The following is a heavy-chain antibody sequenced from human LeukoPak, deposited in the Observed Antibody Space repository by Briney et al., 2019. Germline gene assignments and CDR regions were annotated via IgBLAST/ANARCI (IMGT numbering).Heavy chain of an antibody. CDR2: ICSSSSDI. CDR1: GFTFSSYS. J-gene: IGHJ3*02. V-gene: IGHV3-21*01. D-gene: IGHD2-2*01. Sequence: GGSLRLSCAASGFTFSSYSKNWVCQGPRKGLEWVSSICSSSSDIYYADSVKGRFTISRDNAKNSLYLQMNSLSAEDTAVYYCARDRRPVVPAASIYGDYGEDAFDIWGQGTMVTVSS. CDR3: ARDRRPVVPAASIYGDYGEDAFDI.